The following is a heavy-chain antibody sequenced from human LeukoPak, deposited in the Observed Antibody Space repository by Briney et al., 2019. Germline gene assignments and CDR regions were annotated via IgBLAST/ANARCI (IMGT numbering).Heavy chain of an antibody. J-gene: IGHJ6*03. CDR3: ANVLRGYNFGYYYYYYYMDV. Sequence: SETLSLTCAVYSESFSDYYSSWIRQSPGRGLEWIGYVNHGGSTNYNPSLKSRVTISVDTSKNQFSLKLISVTAADTAVYYCANVLRGYNFGYYYYYYYMDVWGKGTTVTISS. CDR2: VNHGGST. D-gene: IGHD5-18*01. CDR1: SESFSDYY. V-gene: IGHV4-34*01.